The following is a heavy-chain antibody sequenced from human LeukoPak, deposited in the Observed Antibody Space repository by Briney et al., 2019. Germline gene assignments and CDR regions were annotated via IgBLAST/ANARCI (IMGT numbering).Heavy chain of an antibody. Sequence: GGSLRLSCAASGFTFSSYGMYWVRQAPGKGLEWVSYISFSGSNVHYADSVEGRFTIYRDNSKSTLFLQMNSLRPEDTAVYYCAKPTAGSPTAAGLDYWGRGTLVTVSS. J-gene: IGHJ4*02. CDR2: ISFSGSNV. D-gene: IGHD4-17*01. V-gene: IGHV3-30*02. CDR1: GFTFSSYG. CDR3: AKPTAGSPTAAGLDY.